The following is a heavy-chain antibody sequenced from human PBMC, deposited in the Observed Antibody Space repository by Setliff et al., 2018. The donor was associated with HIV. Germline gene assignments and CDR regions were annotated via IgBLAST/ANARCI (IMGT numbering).Heavy chain of an antibody. CDR2: ISYSGIT. J-gene: IGHJ4*02. V-gene: IGHV4-31*03. CDR1: GGSFTSSNYY. CDR3: ARIRTSRYSDYFDS. Sequence: SETLSLTCTVSGGSFTSSNYYWSWIRQPPGQGLEWIGYISYSGITYYDSSLKSRVTISVDTSKSHFSLKLHSVTAADTAVYFWARIRTSRYSDYFDSWGPGTQVTVSS. D-gene: IGHD2-15*01.